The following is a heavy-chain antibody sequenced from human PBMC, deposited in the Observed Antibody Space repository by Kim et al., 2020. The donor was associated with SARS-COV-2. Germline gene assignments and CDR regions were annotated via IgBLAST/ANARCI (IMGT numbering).Heavy chain of an antibody. D-gene: IGHD2-15*01. CDR3: AKDLRYCRGGSCYFGAALDI. V-gene: IGHV3-23*01. J-gene: IGHJ3*02. Sequence: GGSLRLSCAASGFTFSSYAMSWVRQAPGKGLEWVSAISGSGDSTYYADSVKGRFTISRDNSKNTLYLQMNSLRAEDTAAYYCAKDLRYCRGGSCYFGAALDIWGQGTMVTVSS. CDR1: GFTFSSYA. CDR2: ISGSGDST.